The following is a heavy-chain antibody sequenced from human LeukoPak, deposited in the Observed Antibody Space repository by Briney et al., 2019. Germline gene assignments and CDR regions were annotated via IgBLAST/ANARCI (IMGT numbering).Heavy chain of an antibody. D-gene: IGHD6-19*01. CDR3: TRGSSGRRDN. Sequence: VASVKVSCKASGYTFTSCDINWVRQAPGQGLEWMGWINPKSGNTGYGQRFQGRITITRDTSIGTAYMEFSNLTSEDPAIYYCTRGSSGRRDNWGQGTLVTVSA. V-gene: IGHV1-8*01. CDR2: INPKSGNT. J-gene: IGHJ4*02. CDR1: GYTFTSCD.